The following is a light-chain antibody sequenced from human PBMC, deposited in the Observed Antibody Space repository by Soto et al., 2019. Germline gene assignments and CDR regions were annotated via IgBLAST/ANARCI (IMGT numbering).Light chain of an antibody. J-gene: IGKJ4*01. CDR1: QSVRSS. Sequence: EIGLKKSRGTLTFSPGYRSTLSCMASQSVRSSLAWYQQKPGQAPRLLIYDASKRATGIPARFSGSASGTDFTLTISSLEPGDFAVYYCKQRSEWPPELTFGGGTKVDI. CDR2: DAS. V-gene: IGKV3-11*01. CDR3: KQRSEWPPELT.